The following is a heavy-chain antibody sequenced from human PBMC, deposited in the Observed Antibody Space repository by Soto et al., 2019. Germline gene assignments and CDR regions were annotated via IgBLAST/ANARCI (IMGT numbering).Heavy chain of an antibody. D-gene: IGHD2-2*01. CDR3: XXXXXXXXXVVRFDY. V-gene: IGHV3-15*07. Sequence: EVHLVESGGGLVKPGGSLRLSCAASGFTFSNAWINWVRQAPGKGLEWVGRIKSKTDGGTTDFAAPVKGRFAISRDDSXXMXXXXXXXXXXXXXXXXXXXXXXXXXXXVVRFDYWGHGTLVTVSS. J-gene: IGHJ4*01. CDR2: IKSKTDGGTT. CDR1: GFTFSNAW.